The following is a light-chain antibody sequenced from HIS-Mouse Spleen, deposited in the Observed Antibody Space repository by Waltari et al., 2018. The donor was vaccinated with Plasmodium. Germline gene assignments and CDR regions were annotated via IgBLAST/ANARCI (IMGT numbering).Light chain of an antibody. CDR3: CSYAGSYTYV. CDR1: SSDVGRYNY. V-gene: IGLV2-11*01. J-gene: IGLJ1*01. Sequence: QSALTQPRSVSGSPGQAVPISCTVTSSDVGRYNYVSCYQQPPGNAPKLMSYDVSKRPSGVPDRFSGSKSGNTASLTISGLQAEDEADYYCCSYAGSYTYVFGTGTKVTVL. CDR2: DVS.